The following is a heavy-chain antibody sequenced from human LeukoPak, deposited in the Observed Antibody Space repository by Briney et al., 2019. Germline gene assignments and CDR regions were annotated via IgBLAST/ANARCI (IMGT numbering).Heavy chain of an antibody. CDR2: IYSGGST. CDR3: ARIYPRLGAAGN. V-gene: IGHV3-66*01. D-gene: IGHD6-13*01. Sequence: TGGSLRLSCAASGFTVSSNYMSWVRQAPGKGLEWVSVIYSGGSTYYADSVKGRFTISRDNSKNTLYLQMNSLRADDTAVYYCARIYPRLGAAGNWGQGTLVTVSS. CDR1: GFTVSSNY. J-gene: IGHJ4*02.